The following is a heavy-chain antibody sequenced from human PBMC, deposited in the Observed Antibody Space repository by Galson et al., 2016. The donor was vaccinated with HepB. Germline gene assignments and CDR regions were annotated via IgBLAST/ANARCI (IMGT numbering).Heavy chain of an antibody. Sequence: SLRLSCAASGFTFTDAWMTWVRQTPGKGLEWVAVISYDGSNKYYADSVKGRFTISRDNSKNTLYLQMNSLIADDMAVYYCAKGATSYFYGMDVWGQGTMVTVSS. J-gene: IGHJ6*02. CDR3: AKGATSYFYGMDV. CDR2: ISYDGSNK. CDR1: GFTFTDAW. V-gene: IGHV3-30*18.